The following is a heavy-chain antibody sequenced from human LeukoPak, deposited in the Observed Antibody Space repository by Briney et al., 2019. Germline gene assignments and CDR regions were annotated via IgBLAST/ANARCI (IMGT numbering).Heavy chain of an antibody. Sequence: NPSETLFLTCTVSGGSISSSSYYWGWIHQPPGKGLEWIGSIYYSGSTYYNPSLKSRVTISVDTSKNQFSLKLSSVTAADTAVYYCARVRWGARGFRAPTAIDYWGQGTLVTVSS. D-gene: IGHD1-26*01. CDR3: ARVRWGARGFRAPTAIDY. V-gene: IGHV4-39*07. CDR2: IYYSGST. J-gene: IGHJ4*02. CDR1: GGSISSSSYY.